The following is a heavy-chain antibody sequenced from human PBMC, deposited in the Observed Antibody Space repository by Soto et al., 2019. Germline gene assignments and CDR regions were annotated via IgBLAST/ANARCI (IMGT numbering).Heavy chain of an antibody. CDR2: MNMDGNRI. CDR3: VRGDVNPYYGHGSLRRH. D-gene: IGHD3-10*01. V-gene: IGHV3-74*01. CDR1: GFTFSSYW. Sequence: EVQLVESGGGLVQPGGSLRLSCAASGFTFSSYWMHWVRQAPGKGLEWVSRMNMDGNRISYVDSVKGRCTISRDNAKNTFSMEMNTARVEDTAVYSCVRGDVNPYYGHGSLRRHWGQGTLVTVSS. J-gene: IGHJ4*02.